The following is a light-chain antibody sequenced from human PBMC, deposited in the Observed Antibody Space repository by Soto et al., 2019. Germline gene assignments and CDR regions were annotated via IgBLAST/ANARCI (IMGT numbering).Light chain of an antibody. CDR2: WAS. Sequence: DIVMTQSPDSLTVSLGERATINCKSSQSLLYSFNNKNYLAWYQQKPGQPPKLLIHWASNREFGVPDRISGRGSGTDFTLNISSLQTEDVAVYYCQQYYETPWTFGQGPKVEIK. V-gene: IGKV4-1*01. J-gene: IGKJ1*01. CDR3: QQYYETPWT. CDR1: QSLLYSFNNKNY.